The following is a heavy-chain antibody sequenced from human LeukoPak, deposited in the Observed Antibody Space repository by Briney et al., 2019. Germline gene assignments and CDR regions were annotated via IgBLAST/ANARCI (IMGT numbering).Heavy chain of an antibody. CDR2: IYYSGST. J-gene: IGHJ4*02. CDR1: GGSISSGDYY. V-gene: IGHV4-31*03. Sequence: SETLSLTCTVSGGSISSGDYYWSWIRQHPGKGLEWIGYIYYSGSTYYNPSLKSRVTISVDTSKNQFSLKLSSVTAADTAVYYCARGGVRGVTPHYYFDYWGQGTLVTVSS. D-gene: IGHD3-10*01. CDR3: ARGGVRGVTPHYYFDY.